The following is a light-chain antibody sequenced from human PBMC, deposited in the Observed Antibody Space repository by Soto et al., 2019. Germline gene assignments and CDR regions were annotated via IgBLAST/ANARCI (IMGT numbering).Light chain of an antibody. CDR3: CSYAGSYTYV. V-gene: IGLV2-11*01. CDR2: AVS. CDR1: SSDVGGYNH. Sequence: QSVVTQPRSVSGSPGQSVTISCTGTSSDVGGYNHVSWYQQHPGKAPKLIIYAVSKRPSGVPDRFSGSKSANTASLTISGLQAEDEADYYCCSYAGSYTYVFGTGTKVTVL. J-gene: IGLJ1*01.